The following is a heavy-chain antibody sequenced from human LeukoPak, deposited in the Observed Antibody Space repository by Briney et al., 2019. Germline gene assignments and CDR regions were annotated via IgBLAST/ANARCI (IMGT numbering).Heavy chain of an antibody. V-gene: IGHV4-59*01. CDR1: GGSISSYY. CDR3: TRDYIWGSYRYMDV. J-gene: IGHJ6*03. Sequence: SETLSLTCTVSGGSISSYYWSWIRQPPGKVLEWIGDVYYSGSTDYNPSLKSRVTISVDTSKKQFSLKVSSVTAADTAVYYCTRDYIWGSYRYMDVWGKGTTVTVSS. CDR2: VYYSGST. D-gene: IGHD3-16*02.